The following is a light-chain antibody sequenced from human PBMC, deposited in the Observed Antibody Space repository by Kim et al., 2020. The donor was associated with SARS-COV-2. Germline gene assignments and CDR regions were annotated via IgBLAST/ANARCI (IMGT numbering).Light chain of an antibody. Sequence: EIVLTQSPGTLSLSPGERATLSCRASQSVSSSYLAWYQQKPGQAPRLLIYGASSRATGIPDRFSGSGSGTDFTLTISRLEPEDFAVYYSHKNSIAHAPSGQGTKLEIK. CDR2: GAS. CDR3: HKNSIAHAP. CDR1: QSVSSSY. J-gene: IGKJ2*01. V-gene: IGKV3-20*01.